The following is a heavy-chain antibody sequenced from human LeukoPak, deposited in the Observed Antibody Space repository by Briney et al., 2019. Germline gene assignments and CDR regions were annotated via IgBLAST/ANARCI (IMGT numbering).Heavy chain of an antibody. CDR2: IHISGST. CDR3: ARDPYSGGYWDYYYYYMDL. D-gene: IGHD1-26*01. J-gene: IGHJ6*03. V-gene: IGHV4-61*09. CDR1: GDSISSGSHY. Sequence: SETLSLTCTVSGDSISSGSHYWSWIRQPAGKGLEWIGHIHISGSTNYNPSLKSRVTISVDTSKNQFSLKVNSVTAADTAVYYCARDPYSGGYWDYYYYYMDLWGQGTTVTISS.